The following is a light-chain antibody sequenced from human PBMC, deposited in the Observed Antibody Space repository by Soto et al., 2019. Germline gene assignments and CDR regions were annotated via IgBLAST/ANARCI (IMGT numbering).Light chain of an antibody. CDR1: QDINNH. CDR2: GAS. Sequence: DIQMTQSPSSRSASVGDTVNITCRAIQDINNHLAWYPQRPGKVPTLLIYGASTWPSGVPSRFRGSGSGTHFTLTISSLQPEDVATYYCQNYQLALVTFGQGTRLEIK. CDR3: QNYQLALVT. V-gene: IGKV1-27*01. J-gene: IGKJ5*01.